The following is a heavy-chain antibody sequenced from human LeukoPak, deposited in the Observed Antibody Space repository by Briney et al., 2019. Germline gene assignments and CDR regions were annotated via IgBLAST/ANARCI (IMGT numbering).Heavy chain of an antibody. V-gene: IGHV4-30-4*01. J-gene: IGHJ4*02. CDR3: ASLPAAMHGGDN. D-gene: IGHD2-2*01. CDR1: GGSISSGDYY. Sequence: PSQTLSLTCTVSGGSISSGDYYWSWIRQPPGKGLEWIGYIYYSGSTYYNPSLKSRVTISVDTSKNQFSLKLSSVTAADTAVYYCASLPAAMHGGDNWGQGTLVTVSS. CDR2: IYYSGST.